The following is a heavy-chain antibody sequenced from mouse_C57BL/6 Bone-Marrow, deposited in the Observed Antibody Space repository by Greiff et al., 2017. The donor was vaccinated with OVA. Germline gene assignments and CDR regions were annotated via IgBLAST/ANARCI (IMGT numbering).Heavy chain of an antibody. D-gene: IGHD1-1*01. V-gene: IGHV14-3*01. Sequence: VQLQQSVAELVRPGASVKLSCTASGFNIKNTYMHWVTQRPEQGLEWIGRIDPANGNTKYATKFQGKATITADTSSNTAYLQLSSLTSEDTAIYYCARGHYGSRAWFAYWGQGTLVTVSA. CDR3: ARGHYGSRAWFAY. CDR1: GFNIKNTY. J-gene: IGHJ3*01. CDR2: IDPANGNT.